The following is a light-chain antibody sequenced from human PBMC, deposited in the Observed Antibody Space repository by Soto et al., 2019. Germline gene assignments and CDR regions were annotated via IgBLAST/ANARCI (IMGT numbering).Light chain of an antibody. Sequence: DIQMTQSPSSLSASVGDRVTITCRASLSINRYLNWYQKKSGKAPKLLVYAASSLQSGVPSRFSGSGSGTDFTLTISSLQPEDFATYYCQHSYTTPYTFGQGTKLGIE. CDR1: LSINRY. V-gene: IGKV1-39*01. CDR2: AAS. J-gene: IGKJ2*01. CDR3: QHSYTTPYT.